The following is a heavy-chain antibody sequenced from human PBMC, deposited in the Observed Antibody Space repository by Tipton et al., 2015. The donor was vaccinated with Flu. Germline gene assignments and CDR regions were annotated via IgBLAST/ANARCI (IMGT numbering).Heavy chain of an antibody. CDR3: ASLQLAPRWDTTIYYFDY. CDR1: GGSIRSSSYY. D-gene: IGHD3-3*01. CDR2: MYYSGST. V-gene: IGHV4-39*07. Sequence: TLSLTCTVSGGSIRSSSYYWGWIRQPPGKGLEWIGNMYYSGSTYYNPSLKSRVTISVDTSKNQFSLKLSSVTAADTAVYYCASLQLAPRWDTTIYYFDYWGQGTLVTVSS. J-gene: IGHJ4*02.